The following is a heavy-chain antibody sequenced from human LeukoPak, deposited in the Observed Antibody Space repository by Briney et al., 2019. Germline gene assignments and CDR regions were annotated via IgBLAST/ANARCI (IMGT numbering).Heavy chain of an antibody. D-gene: IGHD1-26*01. CDR3: ARDGGSYYDFDY. CDR2: IIPIFGTA. J-gene: IGHJ4*02. Sequence: SVKVYCKASGGTFSSYAISWVRQAPGQGLEWMGGIIPIFGTANYAQKFQGRVTITADESTSTAYMELSSLTSEDTAVYYCARDGGSYYDFDYWGQGTLVTVSS. CDR1: GGTFSSYA. V-gene: IGHV1-69*01.